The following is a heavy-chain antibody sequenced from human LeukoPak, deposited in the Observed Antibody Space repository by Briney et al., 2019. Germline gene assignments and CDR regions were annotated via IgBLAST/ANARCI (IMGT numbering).Heavy chain of an antibody. Sequence: PSETLSLTCAVYGGSFSGYYWGWIRQPPGKGLERIGSIYYSGNTYYNPSLKSRVTISVDTSKNQFSLMLSSVTAADASVYSCARQQRRDGYPKGAFEIWGQGTKVTVSS. D-gene: IGHD5-24*01. CDR1: GGSFSGYY. CDR3: ARQQRRDGYPKGAFEI. J-gene: IGHJ3*02. CDR2: IYYSGNT. V-gene: IGHV4-39*01.